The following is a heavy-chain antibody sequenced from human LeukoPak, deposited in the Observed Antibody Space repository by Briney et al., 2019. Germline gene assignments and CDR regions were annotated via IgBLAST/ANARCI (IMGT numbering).Heavy chain of an antibody. Sequence: ASVKVSCKASGYTFTSHYMHWVRQAPGQGLEWMGIINHRGGSKSYAQKFQGRVTMTRDTSTSTVYMELSSLRSEDTAVYFCARVSSGMRDAFDIWGQGTMVTVSS. CDR1: GYTFTSHY. CDR3: ARVSSGMRDAFDI. V-gene: IGHV1-46*01. D-gene: IGHD6-19*01. CDR2: INHRGGSK. J-gene: IGHJ3*02.